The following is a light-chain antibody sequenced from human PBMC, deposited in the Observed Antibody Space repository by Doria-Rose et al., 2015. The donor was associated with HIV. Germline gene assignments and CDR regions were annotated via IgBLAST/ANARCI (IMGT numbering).Light chain of an antibody. CDR1: QSLLYTSKNY. CDR3: QQYYDTPS. V-gene: IGKV4-1*01. J-gene: IGKJ3*01. Sequence: TQSPESLGMSLGERATLNCKSNQSLLYTSKNYLAWYQQKPGQPPKSLIYWASTRQSGVPARFSGSGSGTDLTLTISSLEAEDVAVYYCQQYYDTPSFGPGTTVDIK. CDR2: WAS.